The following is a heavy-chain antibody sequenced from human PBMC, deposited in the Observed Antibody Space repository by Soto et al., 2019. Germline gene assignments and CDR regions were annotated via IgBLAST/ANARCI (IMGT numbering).Heavy chain of an antibody. J-gene: IGHJ4*02. CDR1: GFTFSTYA. D-gene: IGHD3-10*01. CDR2: ISVSGANT. CDR3: ADGGEWAFNFVY. V-gene: IGHV3-23*01. Sequence: EVQLLESGGGLVQPGGSLRLSCAASGFTFSTYAMSWVRQAPREGLEWVSGISVSGANTYYADSVKGRFTISRDNSKNTLYLQMNNLRAEDTAVYYCADGGEWAFNFVYWGQGTQVTVSS.